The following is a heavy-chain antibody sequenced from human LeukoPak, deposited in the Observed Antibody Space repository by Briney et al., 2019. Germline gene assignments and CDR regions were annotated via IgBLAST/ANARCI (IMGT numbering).Heavy chain of an antibody. D-gene: IGHD6-19*01. J-gene: IGHJ4*02. CDR3: ARAVAGTDEIDS. CDR1: GFSFSSYD. V-gene: IGHV3-13*01. CDR2: IGSGGDT. Sequence: GGSLRLSCAGSGFSFSSYDMLWVRQATGKGLEWVSAIGSGGDTYYAGSVKGRFTISSESAKNSFYLQMNSLSAGDTAVYFCARAVAGTDEIDSWGQGTLVTVSS.